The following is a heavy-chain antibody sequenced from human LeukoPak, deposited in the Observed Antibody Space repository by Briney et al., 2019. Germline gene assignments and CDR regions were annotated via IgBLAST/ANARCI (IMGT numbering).Heavy chain of an antibody. CDR3: ARACLCSSTSCQYYFDY. V-gene: IGHV3-11*01. J-gene: IGHJ4*02. CDR1: GFTFSDHY. CDR2: ISSSGSTI. D-gene: IGHD2-2*01. Sequence: GGSLRLSCAASGFTFSDHYMSWIRQAPGKGLEWVSYISSSGSTIYYADSVKGRFTISRDNAKNSLYLQMNSLRAEDTAVYYCARACLCSSTSCQYYFDYWGQGTLVTVSS.